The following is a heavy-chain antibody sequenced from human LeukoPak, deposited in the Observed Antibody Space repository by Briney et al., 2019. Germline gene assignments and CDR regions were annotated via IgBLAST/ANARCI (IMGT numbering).Heavy chain of an antibody. CDR2: IDKRVST. CDR1: GGTIGGYY. J-gene: IGHJ6*03. CDR3: ARGGYYGSGSYSAYDYYNMDV. V-gene: IGHV4-4*07. Sequence: PAVSVSLTRSVSGGTIGGYYWNWIRQSAGKGLEWIGRIDKRVSTNYNPSLNSRVTISIDKSNNQFSLILRSVTAADTAVYYCARGGYYGSGSYSAYDYYNMDVWGKGTTVNV. D-gene: IGHD3-10*01.